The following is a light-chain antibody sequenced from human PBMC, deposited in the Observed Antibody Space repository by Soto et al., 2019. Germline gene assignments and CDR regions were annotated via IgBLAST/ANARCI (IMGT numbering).Light chain of an antibody. CDR1: QSVSNW. CDR3: QQYDCYFWT. V-gene: IGKV1-5*01. J-gene: IGKJ1*01. CDR2: DVS. Sequence: DIQITHSPSTVSASIGERVTITCRASQSVSNWLAWYPQKPGKAPKILIYDVSSLESGVPSRFGSSGAGAVCIRYISSLQPDDVITDCCQQYDCYFWTFDQGTKVDIK.